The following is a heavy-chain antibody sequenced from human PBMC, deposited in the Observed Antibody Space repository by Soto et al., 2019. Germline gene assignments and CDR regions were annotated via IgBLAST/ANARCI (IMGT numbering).Heavy chain of an antibody. CDR2: IIPIFGTA. V-gene: IGHV1-69*13. Sequence: ASVKVSCKASGGTFSSYAISWVRQAPGQGLEWMGGIIPIFGTANYAQKFQGRVTITADESTSTAYMELSSLRSEDTAVYYCARNRKSSIAAVDVPYYYYGMAVWGQGTTVTSSS. CDR3: ARNRKSSIAAVDVPYYYYGMAV. J-gene: IGHJ6*02. D-gene: IGHD6-13*01. CDR1: GGTFSSYA.